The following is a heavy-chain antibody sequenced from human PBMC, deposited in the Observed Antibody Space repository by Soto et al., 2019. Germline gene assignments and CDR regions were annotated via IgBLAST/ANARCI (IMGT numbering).Heavy chain of an antibody. CDR2: ITYTGDT. V-gene: IGHV4-61*01. D-gene: IGHD1-26*01. Sequence: SETLSLTCSVSGDSVSSDRYFWTWIRQPPGKGLEWIAYITYTGDTNYNPSLKSRVTISVDTSRNQFSLTLTSVTAADTAVYFCARIVVGATVDLWGQGSLVTVSS. J-gene: IGHJ5*02. CDR3: ARIVVGATVDL. CDR1: GDSVSSDRYF.